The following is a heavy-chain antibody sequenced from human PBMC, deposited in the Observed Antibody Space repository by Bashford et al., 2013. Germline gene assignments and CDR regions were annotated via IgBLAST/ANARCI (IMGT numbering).Heavy chain of an antibody. CDR1: GFRLTNCD. Sequence: ASVKVSCRASGFRLTNCDINWVRQATGQRPEWIGWVNPNSNNTAYAPKFRGRVTMTGTLMTTAYMELSGLTSEDTAIYYCARPPDGYEFDYSMDVWGQGTTGHRL. CDR3: ARPPDGYEFDYSMDV. J-gene: IGHJ6*02. V-gene: IGHV1-8*01. CDR2: VNPNSNNT. D-gene: IGHD3/OR15-3a*01.